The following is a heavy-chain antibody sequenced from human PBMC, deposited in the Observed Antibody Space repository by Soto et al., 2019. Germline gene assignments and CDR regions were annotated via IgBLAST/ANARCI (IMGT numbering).Heavy chain of an antibody. V-gene: IGHV3-23*01. Sequence: EVQLLESGGGLVQPGGSLRLSCAASGFTFSSYAMTWVRQAPGKGLEWVSAISGSGNTSYYADSVKGRFTISRDSSKKMLYLQMNSLRPEDTAVYYCAKDRGRTWSEDYWGQGTLVTVSS. CDR1: GFTFSSYA. CDR3: AKDRGRTWSEDY. J-gene: IGHJ4*02. CDR2: ISGSGNTS. D-gene: IGHD3-10*01.